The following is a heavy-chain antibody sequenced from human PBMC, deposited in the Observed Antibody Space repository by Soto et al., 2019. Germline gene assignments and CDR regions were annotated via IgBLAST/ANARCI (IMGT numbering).Heavy chain of an antibody. D-gene: IGHD6-19*01. CDR1: GFTFRNYG. CDR3: ARDRYSSGWYDLDY. V-gene: IGHV3-33*01. Sequence: QVQLVESGGGVVQPGRSLRLSCAASGFTFRNYGMHWFRQAPGKGLEWVAIIWYDGSNKYYADSVKGRFTISRDNSETTLYLQMNSLRAEDTAVYYWARDRYSSGWYDLDYWGQGTLVTVSS. CDR2: IWYDGSNK. J-gene: IGHJ4*02.